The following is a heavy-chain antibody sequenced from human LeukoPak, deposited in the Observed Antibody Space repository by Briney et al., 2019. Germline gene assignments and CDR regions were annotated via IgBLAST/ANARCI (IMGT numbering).Heavy chain of an antibody. J-gene: IGHJ4*02. CDR1: GGSISSYY. CDR3: ARLHSSGYYYLDY. Sequence: PSETLSLTCTVSGGSISSYYWSWIRQPPGKGLEWIGYIYYSGSTNYNPSLKSRVTISVDTSKNQFSLKLSSVTAADTAVYYCARLHSSGYYYLDYWGQGTLVTVSS. V-gene: IGHV4-59*01. CDR2: IYYSGST. D-gene: IGHD3-22*01.